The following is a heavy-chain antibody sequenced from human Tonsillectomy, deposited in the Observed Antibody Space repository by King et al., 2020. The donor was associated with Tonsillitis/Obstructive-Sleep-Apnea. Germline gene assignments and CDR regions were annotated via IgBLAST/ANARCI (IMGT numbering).Heavy chain of an antibody. CDR3: ARLSMAAAGRSFDY. CDR2: IYYSGNT. Sequence: LQLQESGPGLVKPSETLSLTCTVSGGSISSSSYDWGWIRQPPGKGLEWIGSIYYSGNTYYNPSLKSRVTISVDTSKNQFSLKLSSVTAADTAVYYCARLSMAAAGRSFDYWGQGTLVTVSS. V-gene: IGHV4-39*01. J-gene: IGHJ4*02. CDR1: GGSISSSSYD. D-gene: IGHD6-13*01.